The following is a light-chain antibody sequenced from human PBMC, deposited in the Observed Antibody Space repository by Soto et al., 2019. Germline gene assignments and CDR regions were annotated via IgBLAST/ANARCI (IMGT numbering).Light chain of an antibody. CDR3: QGRGNGGV. J-gene: IGLJ3*02. Sequence: QSVLTQSPSASASPGASVKLTCTLSSGHSYYAIAWHQQQPEKGPRYLMKVTSDGSHTKGDGIPDRFSGSSSGADHYLTISSRRSDEEAEYYCQGRGNGGVFGGRTPLTVL. CDR2: VTSDGSH. V-gene: IGLV4-69*01. CDR1: SGHSYYA.